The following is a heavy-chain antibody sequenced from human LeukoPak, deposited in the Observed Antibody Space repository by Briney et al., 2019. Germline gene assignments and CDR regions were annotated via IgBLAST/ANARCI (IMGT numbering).Heavy chain of an antibody. V-gene: IGHV3-7*01. CDR2: IKQDGSKI. J-gene: IGHJ3*01. Sequence: GGSLRLSCAASGFTLSNYWMTWVRQAPGKGLEWGANIKQDGSKINYVDSVKGRFTISRDNAKHSLYLQMNGLRAEDTAVYYCARDRESAFALWGQGTMVTVSS. CDR1: GFTLSNYW. CDR3: ARDRESAFAL. D-gene: IGHD1-26*01.